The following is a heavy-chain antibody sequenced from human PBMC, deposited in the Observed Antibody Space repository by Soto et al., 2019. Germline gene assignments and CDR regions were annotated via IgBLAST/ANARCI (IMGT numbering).Heavy chain of an antibody. J-gene: IGHJ4*02. CDR1: GFTFSSYA. D-gene: IGHD3-3*01. V-gene: IGHV3-30-3*01. CDR3: ARYKRDLRFLEWSYYFDF. CDR2: ISYDGSNK. Sequence: QVQLVESGGGVVQPGRSLRLCCAASGFTFSSYAMHWVRQAPGKGLEWVAVISYDGSNKYYADSVKGRFTISRDNSKNTLYLQMNSLRDEDTAVYYCARYKRDLRFLEWSYYFDFWGQGTLVTVSS.